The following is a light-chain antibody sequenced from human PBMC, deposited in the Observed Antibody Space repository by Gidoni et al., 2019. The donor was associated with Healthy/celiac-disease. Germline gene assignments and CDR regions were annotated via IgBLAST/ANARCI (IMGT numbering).Light chain of an antibody. CDR2: GAS. CDR3: QQYGSSPPYT. CDR1: QSVSSSY. J-gene: IGKJ2*01. V-gene: IGKV3-20*01. Sequence: IVLTHSPSTLSLSPGERATLSCRASQSVSSSYLAWYQQKPGQAPRLIIYGASRRATGIPDRFSGSGSGTDFTLTISRLEPEDFAVYYCQQYGSSPPYTFGQGTKLEIK.